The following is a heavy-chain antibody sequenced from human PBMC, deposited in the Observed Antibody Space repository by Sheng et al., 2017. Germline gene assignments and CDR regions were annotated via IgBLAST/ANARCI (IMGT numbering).Heavy chain of an antibody. V-gene: IGHV1-3*01. CDR3: ARGGADIVATIRGYYYDSSGSHDAFDI. J-gene: IGHJ3*02. CDR1: GYTFTSYA. CDR2: INAGNGNT. Sequence: QVQLVQSGAEVKKPGASVKVSCKASGYTFTSYAMHWVRQAPGQRLEWMGWINAGNGNTKYSQKFQGRVTITRDTSASTAYMELSSLRSEDTAVYYCARGGADIVATIRGYYYDSSGSHDAFDIWGQGTMVTVSS. D-gene: IGHD3-22*01.